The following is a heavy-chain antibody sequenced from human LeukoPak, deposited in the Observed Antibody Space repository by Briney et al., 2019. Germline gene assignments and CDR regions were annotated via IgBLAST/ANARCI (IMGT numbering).Heavy chain of an antibody. CDR3: ARSTRQLWLTRRYYFDY. J-gene: IGHJ4*02. V-gene: IGHV4-39*07. CDR1: GGSISSSSYY. CDR2: IYYSGST. D-gene: IGHD5-18*01. Sequence: KPSETLSLTCTVSGGSISSSSYYWGWIRQPPGKGLEWIGSIYYSGSTYYNPSLKSRVTISVDTSKNQFSLKLSSVTAADTAVYYCARSTRQLWLTRRYYFDYWGQGTLVTVSS.